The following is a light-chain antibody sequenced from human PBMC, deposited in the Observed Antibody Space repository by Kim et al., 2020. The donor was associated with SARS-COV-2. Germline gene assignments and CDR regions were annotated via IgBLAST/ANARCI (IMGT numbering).Light chain of an antibody. J-gene: IGKJ2*01. V-gene: IGKV3-15*01. Sequence: EVVMTQSPATLSVSPGERATLSCRASQSIRNKLAWYQHKLGQAPRLLIYDASTRATGIPARFSGSGSETEFTLTISSLQSEDFAVYYCQQYKEWPPSTLGQGTKLEI. CDR1: QSIRNK. CDR2: DAS. CDR3: QQYKEWPPST.